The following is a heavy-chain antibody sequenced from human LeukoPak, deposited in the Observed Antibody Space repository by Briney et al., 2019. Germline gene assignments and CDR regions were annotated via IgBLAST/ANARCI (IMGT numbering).Heavy chain of an antibody. CDR3: ARDYYDFWSGYKFDY. CDR1: DGSISSYY. Sequence: SETLSLTCTVSDGSISSYYWSWIRQPAGKGLEWIGRIYTSGSTNYNPSLKSRVTMSVDTSKNQFSLKLSSVTAADTAVYYCARDYYDFWSGYKFDYWGQGTLVTVSS. J-gene: IGHJ4*02. V-gene: IGHV4-4*07. CDR2: IYTSGST. D-gene: IGHD3-3*01.